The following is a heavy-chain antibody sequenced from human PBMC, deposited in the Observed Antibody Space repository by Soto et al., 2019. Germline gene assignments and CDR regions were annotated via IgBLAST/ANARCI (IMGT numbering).Heavy chain of an antibody. J-gene: IGHJ5*02. CDR1: GGSFSGYY. CDR3: ARGRGLLLWFGESLWFDP. Sequence: SETLSLTCAVYGGSFSGYYWSWIRQPPGKGLEWIGEINHSGSTNYNPSLKSRVTISVDTSKNQFSLKLSSVTAADTAVYYCARGRGLLLWFGESLWFDPWGQGTLSTVS. CDR2: INHSGST. V-gene: IGHV4-34*01. D-gene: IGHD3-10*01.